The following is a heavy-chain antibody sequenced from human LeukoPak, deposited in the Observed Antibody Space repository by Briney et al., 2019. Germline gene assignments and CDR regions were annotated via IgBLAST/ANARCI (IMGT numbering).Heavy chain of an antibody. CDR1: GFTFSSYA. CDR3: AKGSVIAAAGPDAFDI. J-gene: IGHJ3*02. D-gene: IGHD6-13*01. V-gene: IGHV3-23*01. Sequence: GGSLRLSCAASGFTFSSYAMSWVRQAPGKGLEWVSAISGSGGSTYYADSVKGRFTISRDNSKNTLYLQMNSLRAEDTAVYYCAKGSVIAAAGPDAFDIWGQGTMVTVSS. CDR2: ISGSGGST.